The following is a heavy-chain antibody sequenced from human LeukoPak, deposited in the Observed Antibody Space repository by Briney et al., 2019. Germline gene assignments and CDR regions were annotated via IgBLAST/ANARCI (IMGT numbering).Heavy chain of an antibody. V-gene: IGHV1-69*13. Sequence: ASVKVSCKASGGTFSSYAISWVRQAPGQGLEWMGGIIPIFGTANYAQKFQGRVTITADESTSTAYMELSSLRSEDMAVYYCASSGLGPGFDYWGQGTLVTVSS. CDR3: ASSGLGPGFDY. D-gene: IGHD5-12*01. CDR1: GGTFSSYA. CDR2: IIPIFGTA. J-gene: IGHJ4*02.